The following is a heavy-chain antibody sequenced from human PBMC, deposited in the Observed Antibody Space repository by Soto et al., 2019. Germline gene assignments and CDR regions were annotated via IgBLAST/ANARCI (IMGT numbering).Heavy chain of an antibody. V-gene: IGHV3-23*01. CDR3: AKDIRKVNWFDP. Sequence: GGSLRLSCAASGFTFSSYAMHRVRQAPGKGLEWVSVISGSGGSKYYADSVKGRFTISRDNSKNTLYLQMNSLRAEDTAVYYCAKDIRKVNWFDPWGQGTLVTVSS. J-gene: IGHJ5*02. CDR2: ISGSGGSK. D-gene: IGHD2-21*01. CDR1: GFTFSSYA.